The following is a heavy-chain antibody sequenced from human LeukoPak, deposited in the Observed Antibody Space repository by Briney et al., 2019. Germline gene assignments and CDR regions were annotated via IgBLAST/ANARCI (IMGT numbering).Heavy chain of an antibody. Sequence: GASVKVSCKASGYTFSSYGITWVRQAPGQGLEWMGWISAYNGNTNYAQKLQGRVTMTTDTSTTTAYMELRSLTSDDTAVYYCASANWALDYWGQGTLVTVSS. D-gene: IGHD7-27*01. CDR1: GYTFSSYG. CDR2: ISAYNGNT. V-gene: IGHV1-18*01. J-gene: IGHJ4*02. CDR3: ASANWALDY.